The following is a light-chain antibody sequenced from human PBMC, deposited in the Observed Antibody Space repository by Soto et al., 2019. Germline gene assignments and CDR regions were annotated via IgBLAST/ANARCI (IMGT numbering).Light chain of an antibody. CDR3: QTWGTAIRV. CDR1: SGHNTYA. Sequence: QLVLTQSPSASASLGASVKLTCTLSSGHNTYAIAWHQQQPEKGPRYLMKLNSDGSHNRGDGIPDRFSGSSSGTERYLTISSLQSEDEADYYCQTWGTAIRVFGTGTQLTVL. V-gene: IGLV4-69*01. CDR2: LNSDGSH. J-gene: IGLJ1*01.